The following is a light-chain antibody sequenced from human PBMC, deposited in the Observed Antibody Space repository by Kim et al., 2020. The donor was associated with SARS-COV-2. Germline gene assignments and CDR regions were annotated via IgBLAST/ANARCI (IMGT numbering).Light chain of an antibody. CDR3: QVWDNSVV. V-gene: IGLV3-9*01. J-gene: IGLJ2*01. Sequence: SYELTQPLSVSVALGQTASISCGGDNIGTKHVQWYQQKAGQAPMLVIYRDNNRPSGIPERFSGSNSGNTATLTISVAQAGDEAEYCCQVWDNSVVVGGGT. CDR1: NIGTKH. CDR2: RDN.